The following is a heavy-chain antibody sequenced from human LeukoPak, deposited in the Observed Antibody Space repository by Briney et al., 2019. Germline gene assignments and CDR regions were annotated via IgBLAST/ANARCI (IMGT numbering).Heavy chain of an antibody. V-gene: IGHV1-69*04. Sequence: GASVKVSCKASGGTFSGYAISWVRQTPGQGLEWMGRIIPILGIANYAQKFQGRVTITADKSTSTAYMELSSLRSEDTAVYYCAVYYYDSSGYRLDYWGQGTLVTVSS. CDR1: GGTFSGYA. CDR3: AVYYYDSSGYRLDY. D-gene: IGHD3-22*01. CDR2: IIPILGIA. J-gene: IGHJ4*02.